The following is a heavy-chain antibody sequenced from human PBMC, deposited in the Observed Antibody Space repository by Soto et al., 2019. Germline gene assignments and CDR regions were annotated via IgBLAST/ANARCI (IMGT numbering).Heavy chain of an antibody. Sequence: EVQLLESGGGLVQPGGSLRLSCAASGFTFSSYAMRWVRQAPGKGLAWVSAISGSGGSTYYADSVKGRFTISRDNSKNTLYLQMNSLRAEDTAVYYCARRGSGSYYDYWGQGTLVIVSS. CDR3: ARRGSGSYYDY. V-gene: IGHV3-23*01. CDR1: GFTFSSYA. CDR2: ISGSGGST. J-gene: IGHJ4*02. D-gene: IGHD1-26*01.